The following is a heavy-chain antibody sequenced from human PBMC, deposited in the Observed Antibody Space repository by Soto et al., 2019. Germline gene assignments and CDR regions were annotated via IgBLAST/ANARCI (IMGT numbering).Heavy chain of an antibody. CDR3: ARRARPDFYYMDV. D-gene: IGHD6-6*01. CDR1: GFTLSGFA. J-gene: IGHJ6*03. Sequence: GGSLRLSXAASGFTLSGFAMDWVRQAPGKGLEYVSGISSNGVGTYYANSVQGRFTISRDNSKNTVYLQMGSLRPEDMAAYYCARRARPDFYYMDVWGKGTTVTVSS. CDR2: ISSNGVGT. V-gene: IGHV3-64*01.